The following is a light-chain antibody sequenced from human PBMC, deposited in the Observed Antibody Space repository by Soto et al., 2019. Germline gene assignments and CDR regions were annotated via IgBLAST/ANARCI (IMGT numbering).Light chain of an antibody. Sequence: ILMTQSPATLSVSPGERATLSCRASQSVSNNLAWYQQKPGQAPRLLIYDASNRATGIPARFSGSGSGTEFTLTISGLQYEDFAVYYCQQYNNWPTWTFGQGTKVEIK. CDR1: QSVSNN. CDR2: DAS. V-gene: IGKV3-15*01. CDR3: QQYNNWPTWT. J-gene: IGKJ1*01.